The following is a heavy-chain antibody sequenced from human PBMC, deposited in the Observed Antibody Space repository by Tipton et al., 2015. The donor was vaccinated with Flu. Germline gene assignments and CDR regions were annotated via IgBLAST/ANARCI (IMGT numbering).Heavy chain of an antibody. V-gene: IGHV4-59*01. D-gene: IGHD3-9*01. CDR2: IYYTGST. CDR1: GDSLTSYY. J-gene: IGHJ4*02. Sequence: TLSLTCTVSGDSLTSYYWSWIRQPPGKGLEWIGYIYYTGSTNYNPSLKSRVTISIDASKNQFSLRLRSVTAADTAVYYCARGYDILTDGGGYFDYWGQGTLVTVSS. CDR3: ARGYDILTDGGGYFDY.